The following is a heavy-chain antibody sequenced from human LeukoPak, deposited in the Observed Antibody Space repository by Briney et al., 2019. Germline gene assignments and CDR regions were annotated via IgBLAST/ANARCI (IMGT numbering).Heavy chain of an antibody. CDR3: ARSTGYYDSNLPSTSDY. Sequence: ASVKVSCKASGYTFTSYGISWVRQAPGQGLEWMGWISAYNGNTNYAQKLQGRVTMTTDTSTSTAYMELRSLRSDDTAVYYCARSTGYYDSNLPSTSDYWGQGTLVTVSS. J-gene: IGHJ4*02. CDR1: GYTFTSYG. D-gene: IGHD3-22*01. CDR2: ISAYNGNT. V-gene: IGHV1-18*01.